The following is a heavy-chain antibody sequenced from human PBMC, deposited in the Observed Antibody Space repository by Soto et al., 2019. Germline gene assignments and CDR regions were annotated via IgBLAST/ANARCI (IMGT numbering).Heavy chain of an antibody. V-gene: IGHV3-23*01. J-gene: IGHJ6*02. CDR3: ANWGSGSPLDYYYYVIDV. D-gene: IGHD3-10*01. CDR2: ISGSGGST. Sequence: GGSLRLSCAASGFTFSSYAMSWVRQAPGKGLEWVSAISGSGGSTYYADSVKGRFTISRDNSKNTLYLQMNSLRAEDTAVYYCANWGSGSPLDYYYYVIDVWGQGTTVTVSS. CDR1: GFTFSSYA.